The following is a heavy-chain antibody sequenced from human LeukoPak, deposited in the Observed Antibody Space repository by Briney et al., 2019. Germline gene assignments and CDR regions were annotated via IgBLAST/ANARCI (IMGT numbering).Heavy chain of an antibody. CDR1: GGSISSSSYY. V-gene: IGHV4-39*01. CDR2: IYYSGST. J-gene: IGHJ4*02. D-gene: IGHD5-18*01. Sequence: PSETLSLTCTVSGGSISSSSYYWGWIRQPPGKGLEWIGSIYYSGSTYYNPSLKSRVTISVDTSKNQFSLKLSSVTAADTAVYYCARQSWIQLWFDYWGQGTLVTVSS. CDR3: ARQSWIQLWFDY.